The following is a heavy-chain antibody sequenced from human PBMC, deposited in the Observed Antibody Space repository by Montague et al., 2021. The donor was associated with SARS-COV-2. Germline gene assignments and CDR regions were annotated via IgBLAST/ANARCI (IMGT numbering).Heavy chain of an antibody. CDR3: ARLGDGVVPSPILGVGPYYSYYAMDV. CDR2: IHHGGST. D-gene: IGHD3-10*01. V-gene: IGHV4-34*01. CDR1: GGSFSTYS. J-gene: IGHJ6*04. Sequence: SKTLSLTCAVHGGSFSTYSWNWIRQPPGKGLEWIGEIHHGGSTNYNPSLKSRVTISADTSKNPFSLKLTSVAAADTAVYYCARLGDGVVPSPILGVGPYYSYYAMDVWGKGTTVTFSS.